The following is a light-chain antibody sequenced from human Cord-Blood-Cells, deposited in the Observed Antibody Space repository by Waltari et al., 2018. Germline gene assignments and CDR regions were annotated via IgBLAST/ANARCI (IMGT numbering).Light chain of an antibody. J-gene: IGKJ5*01. CDR3: QQYGSSPVIT. CDR2: GAS. Sequence: EIVLTQSPGTLSLSPGERATLSCRASQSVSSSYLAWYQQKPGQAPRLLIYGASSRATDIPDRFSGSGSGTDFTLTISRLEPEDFAVYYCQQYGSSPVITFGQGTRLEIK. CDR1: QSVSSSY. V-gene: IGKV3-20*01.